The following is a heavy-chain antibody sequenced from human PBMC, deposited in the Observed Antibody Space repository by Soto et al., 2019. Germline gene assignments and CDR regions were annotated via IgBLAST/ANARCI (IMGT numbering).Heavy chain of an antibody. J-gene: IGHJ4*02. CDR3: AKGKYRSSSTFGS. D-gene: IGHD6-6*01. V-gene: IGHV3-30*18. Sequence: QVQLVESGGGVVQPGRSLRLSCATSEFTFSSYGMHWVRQAPGKGLEWVAGMSFDGSNKFYADSVKGRLTISRDNSKNTLYLQMSSLRVEDTAVYYCAKGKYRSSSTFGSWGQGTLVTVSS. CDR1: EFTFSSYG. CDR2: MSFDGSNK.